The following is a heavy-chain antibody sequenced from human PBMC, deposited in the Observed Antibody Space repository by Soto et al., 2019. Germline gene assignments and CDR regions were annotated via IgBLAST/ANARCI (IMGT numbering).Heavy chain of an antibody. V-gene: IGHV1-2*02. CDR2: INPNNGGT. D-gene: IGHD6-6*01. J-gene: IGHJ6*02. CDR1: GYIFSEYY. CDR3: AKGESSSAVSYSYYGLDV. Sequence: ASVKVSCKASGYIFSEYYIQWVLQAPGQGLECMGWINPNNGGTTYAQKFHGRVTMTRDTSISTAYMELSRLRSDDTAVYFCAKGESSSAVSYSYYGLDVWGQGTTVTVSS.